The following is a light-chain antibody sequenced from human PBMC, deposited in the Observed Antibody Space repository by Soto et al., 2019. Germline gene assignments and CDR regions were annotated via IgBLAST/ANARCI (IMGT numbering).Light chain of an antibody. CDR2: DAS. Sequence: DIQMTQSPSTLSASVGDRVTITCRASQSISSWLAWYQQKPGEAPKLLIYDASSLESGVPSRFSGSGSGKEFTLTISSLQPDDFATYYCQQYNSYSPWTFGQGTKVDIK. J-gene: IGKJ1*01. CDR1: QSISSW. CDR3: QQYNSYSPWT. V-gene: IGKV1-5*01.